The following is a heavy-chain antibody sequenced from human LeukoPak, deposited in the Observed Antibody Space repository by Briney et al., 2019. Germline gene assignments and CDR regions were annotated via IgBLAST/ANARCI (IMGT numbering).Heavy chain of an antibody. Sequence: GGSLRLSCAASGFTFSSYGMHWVRQAPGKGLEWVAVISYDGSNKYYADSVKGRFTISRDDSKNTLYVQMNSLRVDDAAVYYCAKDSGYASALDIWGQGTMVTVSS. CDR1: GFTFSSYG. CDR2: ISYDGSNK. D-gene: IGHD5-12*01. V-gene: IGHV3-30*18. CDR3: AKDSGYASALDI. J-gene: IGHJ3*02.